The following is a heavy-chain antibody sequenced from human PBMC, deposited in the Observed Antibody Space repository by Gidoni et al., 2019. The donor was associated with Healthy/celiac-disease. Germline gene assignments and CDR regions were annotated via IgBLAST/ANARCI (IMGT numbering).Heavy chain of an antibody. D-gene: IGHD5-18*01. CDR1: GGSFSGYY. J-gene: IGHJ4*02. V-gene: IGHV4-34*01. CDR3: ARGRGKYSYGYDNPGY. CDR2: INHSGST. Sequence: QVQLQQWGAGLLKPSETLSLTCAVYGGSFSGYYWSWIRQPPGKGLEWIGEINHSGSTNYNPSLKSRVTISVDTSKNQFSLKLSSVTAADTAVYYCARGRGKYSYGYDNPGYWGQGTLVTVSS.